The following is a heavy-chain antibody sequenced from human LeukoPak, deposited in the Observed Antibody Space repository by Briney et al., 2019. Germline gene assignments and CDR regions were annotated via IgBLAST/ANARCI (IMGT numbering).Heavy chain of an antibody. CDR3: ARQSSGYYYGWFDP. Sequence: SETLSLTCTVSGGSILDSTYYWAWIRQPPGKGLEWIATIFYTGNTHYNPSLKSRATMSVDTVKNQFSLNLNSVIAADTAVYYCARQSSGYYYGWFDPWGQGTLVTVSS. CDR1: GGSILDSTYY. D-gene: IGHD3-22*01. J-gene: IGHJ5*02. V-gene: IGHV4-39*01. CDR2: IFYTGNT.